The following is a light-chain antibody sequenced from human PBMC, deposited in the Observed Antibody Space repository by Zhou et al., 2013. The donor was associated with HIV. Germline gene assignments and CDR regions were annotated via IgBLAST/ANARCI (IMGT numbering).Light chain of an antibody. Sequence: IQLTQSPSSLSASAGDRVTITCRASQTISNYLNWYQQKPGKAPTLLIYKASNLQTGVPSRFSGSASGTDFTLTITGLQPEDFGTYSCQQTQSFPLTFGGGTKV. CDR2: KAS. J-gene: IGKJ4*01. V-gene: IGKV1-39*01. CDR1: QTISNY. CDR3: QQTQSFPLT.